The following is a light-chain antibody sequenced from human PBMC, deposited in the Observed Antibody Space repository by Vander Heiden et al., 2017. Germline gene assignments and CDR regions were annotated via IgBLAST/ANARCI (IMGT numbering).Light chain of an antibody. CDR1: QSVRSN. J-gene: IGKJ1*01. Sequence: EIVMTQSPATLSVYPGERATLFCRASQSVRSNLAWYQQKPGQAPRLLIYGASTRATGIPARCSGSGSGTEFTLTISSLQSEDFAIYYCQQYNNWPMETFGQGTKVEVK. CDR3: QQYNNWPMET. V-gene: IGKV3-15*01. CDR2: GAS.